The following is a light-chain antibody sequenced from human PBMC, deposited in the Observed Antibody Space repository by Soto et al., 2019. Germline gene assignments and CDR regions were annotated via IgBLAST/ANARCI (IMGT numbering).Light chain of an antibody. Sequence: AIQLTQSPSSMSASVGDRVTITCRASQGISSALAWYQQKPGKAPKLLIYDASSLESGVPARFSGSGSGTDFTRTISSLQPEDVATYYCQQVNNYPITFGQGTRREMK. V-gene: IGKV1D-13*01. J-gene: IGKJ5*01. CDR3: QQVNNYPIT. CDR1: QGISSA. CDR2: DAS.